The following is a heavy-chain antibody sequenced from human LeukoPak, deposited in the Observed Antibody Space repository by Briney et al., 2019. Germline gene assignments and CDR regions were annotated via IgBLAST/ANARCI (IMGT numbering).Heavy chain of an antibody. CDR3: ARDCCGYRSWFAP. V-gene: IGHV4-39*07. D-gene: IGHD6-25*01. Sequence: SETLSLTCTVSGGSIISDDFYWGWIRQPPGKGLEWIGSIFYSGNTYYNSSFKSRVTISVDKSKNQFSLILTSVTAADTAVYYCARDCCGYRSWFAPWSQGTLVTVSS. J-gene: IGHJ5*02. CDR1: GGSIISDDFY. CDR2: IFYSGNT.